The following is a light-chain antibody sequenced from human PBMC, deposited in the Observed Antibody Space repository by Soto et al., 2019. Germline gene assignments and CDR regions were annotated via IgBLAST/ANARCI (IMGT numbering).Light chain of an antibody. Sequence: EIVLTQSPGTLSLSPGERATLSCRASQSVSSTYLAWYQQKPGQAPRLLIYAASSRATGIPDRFSGSGSGTDFTLTISRVEPEDFAVYYCQQYDRSPEWTCGQGTKVEIK. CDR1: QSVSSTY. CDR2: AAS. CDR3: QQYDRSPEWT. V-gene: IGKV3-20*01. J-gene: IGKJ1*01.